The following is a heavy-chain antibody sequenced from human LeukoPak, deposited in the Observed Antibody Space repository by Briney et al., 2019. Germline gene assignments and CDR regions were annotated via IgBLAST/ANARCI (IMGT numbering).Heavy chain of an antibody. J-gene: IGHJ4*02. CDR2: ISYDGSNK. D-gene: IGHD3-3*01. CDR1: GFIFSSYG. V-gene: IGHV3-30*18. Sequence: GGSLRLSCAASGFIFSSYGMHWVRQAPGKGLEWVAVISYDGSNKYYGDSVKGRFTISRDNSKNTVYLQMNSLRAEDTAVYYCAKVFEGMGGYYGGLDYFDYWGQGTLVTVSS. CDR3: AKVFEGMGGYYGGLDYFDY.